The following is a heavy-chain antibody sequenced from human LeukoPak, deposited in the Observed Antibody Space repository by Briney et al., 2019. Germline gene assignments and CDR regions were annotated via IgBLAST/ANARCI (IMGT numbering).Heavy chain of an antibody. D-gene: IGHD3-16*02. V-gene: IGHV4-59*01. J-gene: IGHJ4*02. CDR2: VYDSGST. CDR1: GVSISSYY. Sequence: SETLSLTCTVSGVSISSYYWSWLRQSPGKGLEWIGHVYDSGSTNYNPSLWRRVTISMDTSKNQFSLKLSSVTAADTAVYFCARDYRGFTPGWFDDWGQGTLVTVSS. CDR3: ARDYRGFTPGWFDD.